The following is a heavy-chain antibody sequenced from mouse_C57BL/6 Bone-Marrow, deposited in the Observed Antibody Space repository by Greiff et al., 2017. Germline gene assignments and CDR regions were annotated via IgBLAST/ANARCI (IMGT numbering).Heavy chain of an antibody. V-gene: IGHV14-1*01. J-gene: IGHJ2*01. Sequence: DVQLQESGAELVRPGASVKLSCTASGFNIKDYYMHWVKQRPEQGLEWIGRIDPEDGDTEYAPKFQGKATMTADTSSNTAYLQLSSLTSEDTAVYYCTPITTVVRGDYWGQGTTLTVSS. CDR1: GFNIKDYY. CDR3: TPITTVVRGDY. D-gene: IGHD1-1*01. CDR2: IDPEDGDT.